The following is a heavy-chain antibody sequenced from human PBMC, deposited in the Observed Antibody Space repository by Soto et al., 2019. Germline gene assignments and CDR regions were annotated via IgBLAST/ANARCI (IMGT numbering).Heavy chain of an antibody. D-gene: IGHD5-12*01. CDR2: ISGSGGST. V-gene: IGHV3-23*01. Sequence: GGSLRLSCAASGFTFSSYAMSWVRQAPGEGLEWVSAISGSGGSTYYADSVKGRFTISRDNSKNSLYLQMNSLRADDTAVYYCARDSSCYDSGSDPWGQGTLVTVSS. CDR1: GFTFSSYA. J-gene: IGHJ5*02. CDR3: ARDSSCYDSGSDP.